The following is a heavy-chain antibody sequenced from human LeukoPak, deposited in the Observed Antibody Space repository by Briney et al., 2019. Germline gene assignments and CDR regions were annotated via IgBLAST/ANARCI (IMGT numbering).Heavy chain of an antibody. CDR1: GSSISGGGYY. CDR2: IFYNGNT. J-gene: IGHJ4*02. CDR3: ARGRDRSKAGEH. V-gene: IGHV4-31*03. Sequence: SQTLSLTCTVSGSSISGGGYYWSWVRQHPGKGLEWIGYIFYNGNTNYNPALKSRVSISLATSANQFSLRLTSLTAADTAFYYCARGRDRSKAGEHWGQGTLVTVSS. D-gene: IGHD2-21*01.